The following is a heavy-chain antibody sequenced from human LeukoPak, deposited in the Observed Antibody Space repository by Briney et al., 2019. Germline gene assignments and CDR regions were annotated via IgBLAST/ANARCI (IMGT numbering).Heavy chain of an antibody. V-gene: IGHV1-46*01. J-gene: IGHJ3*02. CDR1: GYTFTSYY. D-gene: IGHD3-22*01. CDR2: INPSGGST. CDR3: ARCTTINYYDSSGYLYAFDI. Sequence: ASVKVSCKASGYTFTSYYMHWVRQVPGQGLEWMGIINPSGGSTSYAQKFQGRVTMTRDTSTSTVYMELSSLRSEDTAVYYCARCTTINYYDSSGYLYAFDIWGQGTMVTVSS.